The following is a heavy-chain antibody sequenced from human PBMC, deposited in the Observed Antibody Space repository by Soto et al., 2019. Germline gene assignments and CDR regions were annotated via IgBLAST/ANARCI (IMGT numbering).Heavy chain of an antibody. J-gene: IGHJ4*02. CDR3: ARVVYYDRSGYNY. V-gene: IGHV3-21*01. Sequence: GWSLRLSCAASGFTFSSYSMNWVRQAPGKGLEWVSSISGSSDYIYYADSVKGRFTISRDNAKNSLSLQMNSLRAEDTAVYYCARVVYYDRSGYNYWVQGTLVTVSS. CDR1: GFTFSSYS. CDR2: ISGSSDYI. D-gene: IGHD3-22*01.